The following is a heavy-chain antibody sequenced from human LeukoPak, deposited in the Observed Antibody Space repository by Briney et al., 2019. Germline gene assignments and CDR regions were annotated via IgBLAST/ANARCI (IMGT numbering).Heavy chain of an antibody. Sequence: GGSLRLSCAASGFTVSSNYMSWVRQAPGRGLEWVSVIYSGGSTYYADSVKGRFTISRDTSKDTLYLEINSLRAEDTAVYYCARDYGGEDDAFDIWGQGTMVTVSS. J-gene: IGHJ3*02. CDR3: ARDYGGEDDAFDI. D-gene: IGHD4-23*01. CDR1: GFTVSSNY. V-gene: IGHV3-53*01. CDR2: IYSGGST.